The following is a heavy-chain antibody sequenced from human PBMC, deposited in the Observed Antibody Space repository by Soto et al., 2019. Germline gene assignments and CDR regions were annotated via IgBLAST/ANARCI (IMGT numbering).Heavy chain of an antibody. CDR3: ARDYYGSGSFDY. V-gene: IGHV3-33*01. D-gene: IGHD3-10*01. CDR1: GFTFSSYG. J-gene: IGHJ4*02. Sequence: GWSLRLSCAASGFTFSSYGMHWVRQAPGKGLEWVAVIWYDGSNKYYADSVKGRFTISRDNSKNTLYLQMNSLRAEDTAVYYCARDYYGSGSFDYWGQGTLVTVSS. CDR2: IWYDGSNK.